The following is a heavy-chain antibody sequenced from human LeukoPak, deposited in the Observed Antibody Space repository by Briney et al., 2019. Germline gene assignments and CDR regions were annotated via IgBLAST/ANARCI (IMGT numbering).Heavy chain of an antibody. Sequence: ASVKVSCKASGYTFTSYDINWVRQATGQGLEWMGWISAYNGNTNYAQKLQGRVTMTTDTSTSTAYMELRSLRSDDTAVYYCARVIVPAAPQLGMDVWGQGTTVTVSS. J-gene: IGHJ6*02. V-gene: IGHV1-18*01. CDR3: ARVIVPAAPQLGMDV. CDR1: GYTFTSYD. D-gene: IGHD2-2*01. CDR2: ISAYNGNT.